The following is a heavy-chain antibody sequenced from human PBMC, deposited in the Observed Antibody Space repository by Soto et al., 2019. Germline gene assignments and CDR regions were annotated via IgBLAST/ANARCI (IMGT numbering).Heavy chain of an antibody. CDR2: IYYSGST. Sequence: SETLSLTCTVSGGSISSSSYYWGWIRQPPGKGLEWIGSIYYSGSTYYNTSLKSRVTISVDTSKNQFSLKLSSVTAADTAVYYCSRGTGSLGELSLYYFDYWGQGTLVTVSS. CDR3: SRGTGSLGELSLYYFDY. J-gene: IGHJ4*02. CDR1: GGSISSSSYY. D-gene: IGHD3-16*02. V-gene: IGHV4-39*02.